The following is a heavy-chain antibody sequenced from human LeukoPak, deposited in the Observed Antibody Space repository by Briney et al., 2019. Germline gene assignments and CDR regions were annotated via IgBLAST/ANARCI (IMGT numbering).Heavy chain of an antibody. CDR3: ARAIPFGGWFDP. V-gene: IGHV3-66*01. J-gene: IGHJ5*02. Sequence: GGSLRLSCAASGFTVSSNYMSWVRQAPGKGLEWVPVIYSGGSTDYADSVKGRFTISRDNSKNTLYLQMNSLRAEDTAVYYCARAIPFGGWFDPWGQGTLVTVSS. D-gene: IGHD3-16*01. CDR2: IYSGGST. CDR1: GFTVSSNY.